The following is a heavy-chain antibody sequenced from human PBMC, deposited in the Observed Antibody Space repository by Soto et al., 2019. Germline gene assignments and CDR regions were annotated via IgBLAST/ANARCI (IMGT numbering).Heavy chain of an antibody. J-gene: IGHJ4*02. CDR1: GFTFSSYS. CDR2: ISSSSSTI. D-gene: IGHD3-9*01. V-gene: IGHV3-48*01. CDR3: AKEDYDILTGYWNYFDY. Sequence: GGSLRLSCAASGFTFSSYSMNWVRQAPGKGLEWVSYISSSSSTIYYADSVKGRFTISRDNAKNSLYLQMNSLRAEDTAVYYCAKEDYDILTGYWNYFDYWGQGTLVTVSS.